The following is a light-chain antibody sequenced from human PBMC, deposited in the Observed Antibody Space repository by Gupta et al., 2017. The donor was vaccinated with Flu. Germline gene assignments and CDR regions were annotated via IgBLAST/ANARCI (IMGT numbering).Light chain of an antibody. V-gene: IGKV3-20*01. CDR3: QQYGSSPWT. Sequence: PGERATLPCRASQSVSSSYLAWYQQKPGQAPRLLIYGASSRATGIPDRFSGSGSGTDFTLTISRLEPEDFAVYYCQQYGSSPWTFGQGTKVEIK. J-gene: IGKJ1*01. CDR2: GAS. CDR1: QSVSSSY.